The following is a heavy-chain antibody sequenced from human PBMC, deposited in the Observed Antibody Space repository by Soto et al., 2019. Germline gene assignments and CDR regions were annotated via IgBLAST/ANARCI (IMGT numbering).Heavy chain of an antibody. CDR1: GGSISSGDYY. V-gene: IGHV4-30-4*01. D-gene: IGHD6-13*01. J-gene: IGHJ4*02. CDR3: ARVGIAAADTRLDY. Sequence: SETLSLTCTVSGGSISSGDYYWSWIRQPPGKGLEWIGYIYYSGSTYYNPSLKSRVTISVDTSKNQFSLKLSSVTAADTAVYYCARVGIAAADTRLDYWGQGTLVTV. CDR2: IYYSGST.